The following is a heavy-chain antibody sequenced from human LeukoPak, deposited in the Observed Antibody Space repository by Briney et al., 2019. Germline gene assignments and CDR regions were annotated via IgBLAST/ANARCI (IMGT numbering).Heavy chain of an antibody. CDR1: GFTFSSYA. V-gene: IGHV3-23*01. Sequence: GGSLRLSCSASGFTFSSYAMSWVRQAPGKGLEWVSAISGNGGNTYYADSVKGRFTISRDNSKNTLYLQMNSLRAEDTAVYYCANSGYCSSTSCYAGYMDVWGKGTTVTVSS. J-gene: IGHJ6*03. CDR3: ANSGYCSSTSCYAGYMDV. CDR2: ISGNGGNT. D-gene: IGHD2-2*01.